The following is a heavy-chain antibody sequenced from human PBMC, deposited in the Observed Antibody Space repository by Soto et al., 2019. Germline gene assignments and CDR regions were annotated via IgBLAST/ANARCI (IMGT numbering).Heavy chain of an antibody. Sequence: ASVKVSCKASGYTFTSYDINWVRQATGQGLEWMGWMNPNSGNTGYEQKFQGRVTMTRNTSISTAYMELSSLRSEDTAVYYCARGLSQYYYDSSGSAPGYWGQGTLVTVSS. D-gene: IGHD3-22*01. CDR3: ARGLSQYYYDSSGSAPGY. J-gene: IGHJ4*02. CDR1: GYTFTSYD. V-gene: IGHV1-8*01. CDR2: MNPNSGNT.